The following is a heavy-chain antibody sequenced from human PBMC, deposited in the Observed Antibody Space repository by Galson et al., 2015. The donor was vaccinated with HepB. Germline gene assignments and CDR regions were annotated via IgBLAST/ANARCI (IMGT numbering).Heavy chain of an antibody. CDR1: GGTFSSYA. J-gene: IGHJ4*02. V-gene: IGHV1-69*10. CDR3: AMTRGYYDSSGYYSHFDY. Sequence: SVKVSCKASGGTFSSYAISWVRQAPGQGLEWMGGIIPIFGIANYAQKFQGRVTITADKSTSTAYMELSSLRSEDTVVYYCAMTRGYYDSSGYYSHFDYWGQGTLVTVSS. D-gene: IGHD3-22*01. CDR2: IIPIFGIA.